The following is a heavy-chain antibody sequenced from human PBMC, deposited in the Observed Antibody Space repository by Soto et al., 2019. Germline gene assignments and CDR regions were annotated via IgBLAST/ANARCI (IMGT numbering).Heavy chain of an antibody. J-gene: IGHJ5*02. D-gene: IGHD6-6*01. CDR1: GYTFTSYG. CDR3: ARSSGSAYWFDG. CDR2: ISAYNGNT. Sequence: QVQLVQSGAEVKKPGASVKVSCKASGYTFTSYGISWVRQAPGQGLEWMGWISAYNGNTNYAQKLQGRVSMTTDTSTSTGYMAVRSLRSDDTAVYYCARSSGSAYWFDGWGQGKLVTVSS. V-gene: IGHV1-18*01.